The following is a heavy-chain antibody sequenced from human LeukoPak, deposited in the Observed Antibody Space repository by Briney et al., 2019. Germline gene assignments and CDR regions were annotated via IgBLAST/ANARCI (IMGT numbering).Heavy chain of an antibody. CDR2: MRPTDAYT. Sequence: ASVKVPCKASGFSLTSNYMHWVRQAPGQGLEWMGYMRPTDAYTGYAPKFQGRVTVTRDTSTNTVYMELSSLRSDDTAVYYCAREGAVALKHFDLWGQGTLVTVSS. J-gene: IGHJ4*02. D-gene: IGHD6-19*01. V-gene: IGHV1-46*01. CDR3: AREGAVALKHFDL. CDR1: GFSLTSNY.